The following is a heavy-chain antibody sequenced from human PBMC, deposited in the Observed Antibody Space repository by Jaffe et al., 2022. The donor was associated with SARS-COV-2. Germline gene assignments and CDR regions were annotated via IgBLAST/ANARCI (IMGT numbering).Heavy chain of an antibody. D-gene: IGHD3-10*01. Sequence: EVQLVESGGDLVQPGGSLRLSCAASGFTFSTYAMSWVRQAPGKGLEWVSTIGVSGGSTYYADSVKGRFTISRDNSKNTLYLQINSLRAEDTAVYYCANLGSGSYYPPDYWGQGTLVTVSS. CDR1: GFTFSTYA. CDR3: ANLGSGSYYPPDY. V-gene: IGHV3-23*04. J-gene: IGHJ4*02. CDR2: IGVSGGST.